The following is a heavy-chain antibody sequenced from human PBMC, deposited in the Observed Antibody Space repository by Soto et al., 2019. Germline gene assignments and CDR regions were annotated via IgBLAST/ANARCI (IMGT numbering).Heavy chain of an antibody. D-gene: IGHD2-21*02. CDR1: GGSISSYY. CDR2: IYYSGTT. V-gene: IGHV4-59*08. Sequence: PSETLSLTCTVSGGSISSYYWSWIRQPPGKGLEWIGYIYYSGTTNYNPSLKSRVTISVDTSKNLLSLNLSSVTAADTAVYYCFGVMAATLDYWGQGTLVTVSS. CDR3: FGVMAATLDY. J-gene: IGHJ4*01.